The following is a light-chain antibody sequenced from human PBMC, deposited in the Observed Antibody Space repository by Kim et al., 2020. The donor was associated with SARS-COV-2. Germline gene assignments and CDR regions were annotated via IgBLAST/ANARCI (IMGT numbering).Light chain of an antibody. CDR3: QQYNNWYT. J-gene: IGKJ2*01. Sequence: PSVSPGESATLSCRASQSVSSNLAWYQQKPGLPPRLLIYGASTRATGIPARFSGSGSGTEFTLTISSLQSEDFAVYYCQQYNNWYTFGQGTKLEI. CDR2: GAS. CDR1: QSVSSN. V-gene: IGKV3-15*01.